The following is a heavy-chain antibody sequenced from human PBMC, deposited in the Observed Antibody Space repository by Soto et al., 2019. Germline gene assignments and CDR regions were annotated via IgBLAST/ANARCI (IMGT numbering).Heavy chain of an antibody. CDR2: INPSGGST. CDR3: AREGDDFWSGYFPYYYYGMDV. V-gene: IGHV1-46*01. CDR1: GYTFTSYY. J-gene: IGHJ6*02. Sequence: ASVKVSCKASGYTFTSYYMHLVRQAPGQGLEWMGIINPSGGSTSYAQKFRGRVTMTRDTSTSTVYMELSSLRSEDTAVYYCAREGDDFWSGYFPYYYYGMDVWGQGTTVTVSS. D-gene: IGHD3-3*01.